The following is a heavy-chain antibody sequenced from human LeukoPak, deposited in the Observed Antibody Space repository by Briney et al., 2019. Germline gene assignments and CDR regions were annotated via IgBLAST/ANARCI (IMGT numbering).Heavy chain of an antibody. CDR2: ISSSRTYI. CDR3: EKYDTGDFGRRGIPTTSDY. Sequence: PGGSLRLSCGVSVYIFNLCRMMGPRQAPGKGLEWVSSISSSRTYIYYADSLKGRFTISRDNAKNSLYLKMNSLRAEDTAVYYGEKYDTGDFGRRGIPTTSDYWGQGTLVTVSS. V-gene: IGHV3-21*01. J-gene: IGHJ4*02. D-gene: IGHD2-21*02. CDR1: VYIFNLCR.